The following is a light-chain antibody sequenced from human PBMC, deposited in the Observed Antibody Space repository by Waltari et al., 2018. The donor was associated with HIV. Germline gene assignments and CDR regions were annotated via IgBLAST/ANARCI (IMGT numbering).Light chain of an antibody. Sequence: EIVLTQSPATLSVSPGASATLSCRASQSVSSNLAWYQQKPCQAPRLLIYGASTRATGIPARFSGSGSGTEFTLTISSLQSEDFAVYYCQQSGTFGGGTKVEIK. J-gene: IGKJ4*01. V-gene: IGKV3-15*01. CDR3: QQSGT. CDR1: QSVSSN. CDR2: GAS.